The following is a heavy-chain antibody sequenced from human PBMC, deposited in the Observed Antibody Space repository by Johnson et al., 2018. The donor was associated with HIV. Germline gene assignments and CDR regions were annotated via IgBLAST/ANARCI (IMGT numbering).Heavy chain of an antibody. Sequence: QVQLVESGGGVVQSGRSLRLSCAASGFTFSGYAMHWVRQAPCKGLEWVAVISHDGSNKYYADSVKGRFTISRDNSKHTLYLQMNSLRADDTAVYYCARSRQVGTPDAFDIWGQGTMVTVSS. J-gene: IGHJ3*02. D-gene: IGHD1-14*01. CDR3: ARSRQVGTPDAFDI. CDR1: GFTFSGYA. CDR2: ISHDGSNK. V-gene: IGHV3-30*14.